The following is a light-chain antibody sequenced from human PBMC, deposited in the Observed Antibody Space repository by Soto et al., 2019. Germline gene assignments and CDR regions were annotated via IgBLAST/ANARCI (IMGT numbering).Light chain of an antibody. CDR2: SNS. Sequence: QSALTQPPSASGTPGQRVTISCSGSSSNIGSSTLNWFQQLPGTAPKLLIYSNSQRPSGVPDRFSGSKSGTSASLAISGLQSEDEADYYCAAWDDRLTAWVFGGGTKLTVL. J-gene: IGLJ3*02. V-gene: IGLV1-44*01. CDR1: SSNIGSST. CDR3: AAWDDRLTAWV.